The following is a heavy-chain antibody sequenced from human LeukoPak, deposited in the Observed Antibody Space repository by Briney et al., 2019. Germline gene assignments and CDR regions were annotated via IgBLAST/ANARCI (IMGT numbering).Heavy chain of an antibody. CDR3: AKDRKVFEL. J-gene: IGHJ2*01. Sequence: GGSLRLSCAASGFTFSSYAMSWVRQAPGRGLEWVSPISDRGSTTYYADSVKGRFTISRDNSKNTLYLQMNSLRAEDTAAYYCAKDRKVFELWGRGTLVTVSS. CDR1: GFTFSSYA. CDR2: ISDRGSTT. V-gene: IGHV3-23*01.